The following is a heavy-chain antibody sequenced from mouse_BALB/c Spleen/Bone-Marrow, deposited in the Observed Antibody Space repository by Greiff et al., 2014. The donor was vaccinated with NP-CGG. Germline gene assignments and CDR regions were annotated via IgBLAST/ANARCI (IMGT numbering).Heavy chain of an antibody. V-gene: IGHV5-12-1*01. J-gene: IGHJ4*01. CDR1: GFAFSSYD. CDR2: ISHGGGTT. D-gene: IGHD2-3*01. Sequence: LVESGGGLVKPGGSLKLSCAASGFAFSSYDMSWVRQTPEKRLEWVAYISHGGGTTYYSDTVKGRFTISRDNAKNTLYLQMSSLKSEDTAIYYCTRHGGYYPYYYAMDYWGQGTSVTVSS. CDR3: TRHGGYYPYYYAMDY.